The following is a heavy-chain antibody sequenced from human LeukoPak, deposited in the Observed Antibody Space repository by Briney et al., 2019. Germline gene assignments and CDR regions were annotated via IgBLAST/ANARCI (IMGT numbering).Heavy chain of an antibody. J-gene: IGHJ6*03. CDR1: GFTFDDYG. CDR2: INWNGGIT. D-gene: IGHD3-16*01. V-gene: IGHV3-20*04. Sequence: GGSLRLSCAASGFTFDDYGMSWVRHAPGKGLEWVSGINWNGGITGYADSVKGRFTIPRDNAKNSLYLQMNSLRAEDTALYYCARVGFFGRRDYYYMDVWGKGTTVTVSS. CDR3: ARVGFFGRRDYYYMDV.